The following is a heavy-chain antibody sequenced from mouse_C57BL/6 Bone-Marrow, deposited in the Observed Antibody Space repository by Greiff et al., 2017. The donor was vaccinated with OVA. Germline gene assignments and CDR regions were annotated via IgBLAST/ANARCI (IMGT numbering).Heavy chain of an antibody. CDR1: GYAFSSSW. D-gene: IGHD1-1*01. J-gene: IGHJ3*01. CDR3: ARSRAYYYGSREFAY. V-gene: IGHV1-82*01. CDR2: IYPGDGDT. Sequence: LVESGPELVKPGASVKISCKASGYAFSSSWMNWVKQRPGKGLEWIGRIYPGDGDTNYNGKFKGKATLTADKSSSTAYMQLSSLTSEDSAVYFCARSRAYYYGSREFAYWGQGTLVTVSA.